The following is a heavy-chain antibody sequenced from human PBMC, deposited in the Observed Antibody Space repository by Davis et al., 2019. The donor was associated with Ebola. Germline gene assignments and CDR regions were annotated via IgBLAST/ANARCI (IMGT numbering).Heavy chain of an antibody. Sequence: SVKVSCKASGYTFTGYYMHWVRQAPGQGLEWMGGIIPIFGTANYAQKFQGRVTITADESTSTAYMELSSLRSEDTAVYYCARARNDYGDDGWLDPWGQGTLVTVSS. CDR1: GYTFTGYY. CDR3: ARARNDYGDDGWLDP. J-gene: IGHJ5*02. CDR2: IIPIFGTA. D-gene: IGHD4-17*01. V-gene: IGHV1-69*13.